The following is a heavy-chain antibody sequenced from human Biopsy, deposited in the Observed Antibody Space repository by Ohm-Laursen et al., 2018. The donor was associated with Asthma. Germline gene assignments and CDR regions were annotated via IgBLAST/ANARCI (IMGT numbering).Heavy chain of an antibody. J-gene: IGHJ4*02. D-gene: IGHD2-2*01. Sequence: ASVKVSCKSLGGTFNTCVIGWVRQAPGQGLEWMGGINSVFGTTTYPQKFQDRVTITADDSTSTVYMELSSLRSEDTAVYYCARKAGSCISRTCYSLDFWGQGTLVTVSS. CDR3: ARKAGSCISRTCYSLDF. CDR2: INSVFGTT. CDR1: GGTFNTCV. V-gene: IGHV1-69*13.